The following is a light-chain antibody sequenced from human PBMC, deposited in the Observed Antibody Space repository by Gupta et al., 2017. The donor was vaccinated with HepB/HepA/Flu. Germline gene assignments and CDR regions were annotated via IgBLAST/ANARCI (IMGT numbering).Light chain of an antibody. Sequence: SYELTQPSSVSVSPGQTASITCSGDKLGDKYVSWYQQRPGQSHILVIYQDNRRPSGIPERFSGSNAGNTATLTIGGTQAMDEADYYCQVSDSNTAFFGTGTKVTVL. V-gene: IGLV3-1*01. CDR2: QDN. J-gene: IGLJ1*01. CDR3: QVSDSNTAF. CDR1: KLGDKY.